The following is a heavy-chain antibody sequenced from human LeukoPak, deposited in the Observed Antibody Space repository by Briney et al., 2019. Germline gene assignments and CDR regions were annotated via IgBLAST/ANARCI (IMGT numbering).Heavy chain of an antibody. J-gene: IGHJ4*02. CDR1: GYTFTSYA. CDR2: INAGNGNT. Sequence: ASVKVSCKASGYTFTSYAMHWVRQAPGQRLEWMGWINAGNGNTKYSQKFQGRVTITRDTSASTAYMELSSLRSEDTAVYYCARDGRWNCGGDCYPNFDYWGQGTLVTVSS. CDR3: ARDGRWNCGGDCYPNFDY. V-gene: IGHV1-3*01. D-gene: IGHD2-21*02.